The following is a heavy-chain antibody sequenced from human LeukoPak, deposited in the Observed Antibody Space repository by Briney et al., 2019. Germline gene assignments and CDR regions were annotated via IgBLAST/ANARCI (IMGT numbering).Heavy chain of an antibody. Sequence: MSSETLSLTCTGSGGSISSYYWSWIRQPAGKGLEWIGRIYTSGSTNYNPSLKSRVTMSVDTSKNQFSLKLSSVTAADTAVYYCARDQGGNPHNWFDPWGQGTLVTVSS. CDR3: ARDQGGNPHNWFDP. J-gene: IGHJ5*02. V-gene: IGHV4-4*07. D-gene: IGHD3-16*01. CDR2: IYTSGST. CDR1: GGSISSYY.